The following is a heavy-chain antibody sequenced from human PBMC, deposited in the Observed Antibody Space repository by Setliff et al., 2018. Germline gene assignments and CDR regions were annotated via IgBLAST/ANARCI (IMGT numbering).Heavy chain of an antibody. CDR2: INSDGSST. V-gene: IGHV3-74*01. CDR3: ARGSRGFDY. Sequence: PGGSLRLSCAASGFTFTTYWMYWVRQSPGKGLAWVSRINSDGSSTTYADSVKGRFTISRDNAKNTLYLQMSSLTSEDTAVYFCARGSRGFDYWGQGALVTVSS. J-gene: IGHJ4*02. CDR1: GFTFTTYW.